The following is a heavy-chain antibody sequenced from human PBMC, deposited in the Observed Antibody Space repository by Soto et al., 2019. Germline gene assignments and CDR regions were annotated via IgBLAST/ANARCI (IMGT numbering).Heavy chain of an antibody. CDR2: IIPIFGTA. J-gene: IGHJ4*02. D-gene: IGHD6-19*01. Sequence: SVKVSCKASGGTFSSYAISWVRQAPGQGLEWMGGIIPIFGTANYAQKFQGRVTITADESTSTAYMELSSLRSEDTAVYYCASAVAGTLYYFDYWGQGTLVTVSS. CDR1: GGTFSSYA. CDR3: ASAVAGTLYYFDY. V-gene: IGHV1-69*13.